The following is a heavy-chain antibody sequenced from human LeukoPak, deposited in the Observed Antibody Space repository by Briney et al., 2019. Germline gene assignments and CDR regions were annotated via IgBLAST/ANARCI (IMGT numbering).Heavy chain of an antibody. D-gene: IGHD2-2*01. Sequence: GGSLRLSRAASGFTFSNAWMSWVRQAPGKGLEWVGRIKSKTDGGTTDYAAPVKGRFTISRDDSKNTLYLQMNSLKTEDTAVYYCTTDRCSSTSCSDYWGQGTLVTVSS. CDR2: IKSKTDGGTT. CDR3: TTDRCSSTSCSDY. CDR1: GFTFSNAW. V-gene: IGHV3-15*01. J-gene: IGHJ4*02.